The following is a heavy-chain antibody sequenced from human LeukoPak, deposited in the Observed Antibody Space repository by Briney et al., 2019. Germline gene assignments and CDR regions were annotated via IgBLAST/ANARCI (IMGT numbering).Heavy chain of an antibody. CDR2: INSKSGAT. D-gene: IGHD2-8*02. CDR1: GYTCDENH. Sequence: RASLKVSCKASGYTCDENHIHWVRQAPGERPEWLGWINSKSGATDSAQQFQGRLTMTRDTSIDTASMDLSGLRRDDTGIYYCARAGDESTGHYDSLHFWGQGTMVTVSS. CDR3: ARAGDESTGHYDSLHF. J-gene: IGHJ3*01. V-gene: IGHV1-2*02.